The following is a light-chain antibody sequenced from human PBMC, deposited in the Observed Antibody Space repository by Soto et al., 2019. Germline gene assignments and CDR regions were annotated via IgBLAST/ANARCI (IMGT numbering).Light chain of an antibody. Sequence: QSVLTQPASVSGSPGQSITISCTGTSSDVGGYDYVFWYQQHPGKAPKLMIYDVRNRPSGVSNRFSGSKSGNTASLTISGLQAEDEADYYCSSYTSSSTLVVFGGGTQLTV. CDR1: SSDVGGYDY. J-gene: IGLJ2*01. V-gene: IGLV2-14*03. CDR3: SSYTSSSTLVV. CDR2: DVR.